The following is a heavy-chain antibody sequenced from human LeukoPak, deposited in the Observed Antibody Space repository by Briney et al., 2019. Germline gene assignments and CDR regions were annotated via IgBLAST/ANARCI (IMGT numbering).Heavy chain of an antibody. J-gene: IGHJ5*02. CDR1: GGTFSSYT. V-gene: IGHV1-69*02. Sequence: SVKVSCKASGGTFSSYTISWVRQAPGQGLEWMGRIIPILGIANYAQKFQGRVTTTADKSTSTAYMELSSLRSEDTAVYYCARLATTVVEYNWFDPWGQGTLVTVSS. D-gene: IGHD4-23*01. CDR3: ARLATTVVEYNWFDP. CDR2: IIPILGIA.